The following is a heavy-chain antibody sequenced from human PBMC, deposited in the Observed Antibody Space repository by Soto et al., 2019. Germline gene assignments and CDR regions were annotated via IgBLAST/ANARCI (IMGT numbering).Heavy chain of an antibody. CDR2: IIPVFGRP. V-gene: IGHV1-69*01. Sequence: QVQLVQSGAELKKPGSSVKVSCKASGGSFSSFGISWVRQAPGQGLEWMGGIIPVFGRPNYAQRFRGRLTITADESPNTVYLELIDLRSEDTAVYYCAREGSGYNLWGQGTQVTVSS. D-gene: IGHD5-12*01. CDR1: GGSFSSFG. CDR3: AREGSGYNL. J-gene: IGHJ1*01.